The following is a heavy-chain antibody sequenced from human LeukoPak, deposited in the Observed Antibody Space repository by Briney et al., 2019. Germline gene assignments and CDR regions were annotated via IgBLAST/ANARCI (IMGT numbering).Heavy chain of an antibody. CDR3: ARDDWYSSSWPGAFDI. D-gene: IGHD6-13*01. CDR2: IYTSGST. V-gene: IGHV4-4*07. CDR1: GGSISSYY. J-gene: IGHJ3*02. Sequence: PSDTRSLTCTVSGGSISSYYWRWIRQPAGKGLAWIGLIYTSGSTNYNPSLKSRVTMSVDTSKNQFSMKLSSVTAADTAVYYCARDDWYSSSWPGAFDIWGQGTMVTVSS.